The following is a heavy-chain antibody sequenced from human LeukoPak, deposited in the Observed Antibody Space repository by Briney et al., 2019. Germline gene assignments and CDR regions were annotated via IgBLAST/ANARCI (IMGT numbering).Heavy chain of an antibody. Sequence: GGSLRLSCAASGFTFSSYEMNWVRQAPGKGLEWVSYISSSGSTINYADSVKGRFTISRDNAKNSLYLQMNSLRAEDTAVYYCARSSYGLFDYWGQGTLVTVSS. D-gene: IGHD5-18*01. V-gene: IGHV3-48*03. J-gene: IGHJ4*02. CDR2: ISSSGSTI. CDR3: ARSSYGLFDY. CDR1: GFTFSSYE.